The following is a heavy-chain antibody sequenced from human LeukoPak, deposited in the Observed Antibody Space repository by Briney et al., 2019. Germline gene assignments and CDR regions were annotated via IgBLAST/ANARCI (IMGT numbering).Heavy chain of an antibody. CDR1: GFTLSSYG. CDR2: ISGTGGST. D-gene: IGHD2-21*01. J-gene: IGHJ4*01. V-gene: IGHV3-23*01. Sequence: PGGTLRLSCAASGFTLSSYGMSWVRQAPGKGLEWVSGISGTGGSTYYADSVKGRFTISRDNSKNTVFLQMNSLRPEDTAVYYCVKEGEGPDYWGHGILVTVSS. CDR3: VKEGEGPDY.